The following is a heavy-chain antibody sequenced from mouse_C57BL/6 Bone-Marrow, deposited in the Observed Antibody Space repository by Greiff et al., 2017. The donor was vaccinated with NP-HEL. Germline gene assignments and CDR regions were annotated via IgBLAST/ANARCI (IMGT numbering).Heavy chain of an antibody. Sequence: QVQLQQPGAELVIPGASVKLSCKASGYTFTSYWMHWVKQRPGQGLEWIGEIDPSDSYTNYNQKFKGKSTLTVDKSSSPAYMQLSSLTSEDSAVYYCARGDPAWVAYWGQGTLVTVSA. D-gene: IGHD3-3*01. CDR3: ARGDPAWVAY. CDR1: GYTFTSYW. V-gene: IGHV1-69*01. CDR2: IDPSDSYT. J-gene: IGHJ3*01.